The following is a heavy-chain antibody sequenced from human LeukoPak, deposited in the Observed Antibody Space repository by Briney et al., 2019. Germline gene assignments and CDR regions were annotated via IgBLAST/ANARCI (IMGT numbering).Heavy chain of an antibody. CDR1: GGSISSYY. D-gene: IGHD5-18*01. CDR2: IYYSGST. V-gene: IGHV4-59*08. CDR3: ARFTKDVDTAMVNYFDY. J-gene: IGHJ4*02. Sequence: KPSETLSLTCTVSGGSISSYYWSWIRQSPGKGLEWIGYIYYSGSTNYNPSLKSRVTISIGTSKNQISLKLSSVTAADTAVYYCARFTKDVDTAMVNYFDYWGQGTLVTVSS.